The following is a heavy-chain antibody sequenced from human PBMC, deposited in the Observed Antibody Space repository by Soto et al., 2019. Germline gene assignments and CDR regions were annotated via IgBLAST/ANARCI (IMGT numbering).Heavy chain of an antibody. D-gene: IGHD3-16*01. CDR2: INTYNGNT. Sequence: APVEGSLKASGFTFFNHGIRWLRQAPGQGLEWMGWINTYNGNTNYAQKLQGRVTMTTDTSTSTAYMELRSLRSDDTAVYYCARDSFGVDYWGQGTLVTVSS. CDR3: ARDSFGVDY. CDR1: GFTFFNHG. V-gene: IGHV1-18*01. J-gene: IGHJ4*02.